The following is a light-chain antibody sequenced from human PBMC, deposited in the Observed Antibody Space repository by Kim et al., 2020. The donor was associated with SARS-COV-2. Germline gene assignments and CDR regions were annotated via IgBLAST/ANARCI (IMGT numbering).Light chain of an antibody. J-gene: IGLJ3*02. V-gene: IGLV1-47*01. CDR3: AAWDDSLSVGV. Sequence: GQRVTISCSGSSSNIGSNYVYWYQKLPGTAPKLLIYRNNQRPSGVPDRFSGSKSGTSASLAISGLRSEDEADYYCAAWDDSLSVGVFGGGTQLTVL. CDR1: SSNIGSNY. CDR2: RNN.